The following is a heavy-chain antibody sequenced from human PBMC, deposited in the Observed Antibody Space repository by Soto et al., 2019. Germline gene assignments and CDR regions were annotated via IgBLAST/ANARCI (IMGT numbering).Heavy chain of an antibody. CDR1: GGYFSGYY. V-gene: IGHV4-34*01. Sequence: SETLSLTCAVYGGYFSGYYWTWIRQHPGTGLEWIGEINHSGSTYYNPSLKSRVTISVDRSKNQFSLKLSSVTAADTAVYYCARACDSSGCCFDYWGQGTLVTVSS. CDR3: ARACDSSGCCFDY. J-gene: IGHJ4*02. D-gene: IGHD3-22*01. CDR2: INHSGST.